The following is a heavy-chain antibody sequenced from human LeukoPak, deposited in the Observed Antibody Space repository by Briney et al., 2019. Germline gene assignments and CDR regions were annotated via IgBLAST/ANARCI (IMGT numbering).Heavy chain of an antibody. Sequence: PSETLSLTCTVSGGSISSYYWNWIRQPPGKGLEWIGFIYYSGTTSYNPSLRSRVTMSVDTSKNQFSLNLSSVTAADTAVYYCARMGAIAGASANPDHWGQGTLVTVSS. V-gene: IGHV4-59*01. CDR2: IYYSGTT. D-gene: IGHD6-13*01. J-gene: IGHJ4*02. CDR3: ARMGAIAGASANPDH. CDR1: GGSISSYY.